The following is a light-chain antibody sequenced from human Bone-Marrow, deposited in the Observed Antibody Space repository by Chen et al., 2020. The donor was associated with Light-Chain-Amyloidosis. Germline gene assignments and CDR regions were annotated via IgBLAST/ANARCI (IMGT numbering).Light chain of an antibody. CDR3: QQYGTSPLT. J-gene: IGKJ4*02. V-gene: IGKV3-20*01. CDR2: GSS. CDR1: QTISSNY. Sequence: EIVLTQSPGTLSLSPGEGANLSCRASQTISSNYLTWYQQKFGQAPRLLIYGSSSMATGIPDRFTVMGSGTEFTLTINRLEPEDIAMYYCQQYGTSPLTFGGGTKVEIK.